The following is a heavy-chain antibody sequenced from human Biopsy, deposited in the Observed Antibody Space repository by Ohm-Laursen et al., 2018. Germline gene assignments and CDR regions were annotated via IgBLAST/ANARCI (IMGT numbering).Heavy chain of an antibody. CDR2: ISGGGTI. D-gene: IGHD4-23*01. Sequence: SLRLSCSASGSSFSDYHMRWIRQALGRGLEWVSYISGGGTIYYGDSMKGRVTISRDNAKNSLYLQMHSLRAEDTAVYYCARDTRWSPYSMDVWGQGTTVTVSS. CDR3: ARDTRWSPYSMDV. J-gene: IGHJ6*02. V-gene: IGHV3-11*01. CDR1: GSSFSDYH.